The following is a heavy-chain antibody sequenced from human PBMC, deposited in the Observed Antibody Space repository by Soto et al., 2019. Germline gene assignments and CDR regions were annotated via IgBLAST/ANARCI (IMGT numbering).Heavy chain of an antibody. CDR3: TSLTVYYYYGMDV. CDR2: IRSKANSYAT. J-gene: IGHJ6*02. CDR1: GFTFSGSA. D-gene: IGHD4-4*01. Sequence: EVPLVESGGGLVQPGGSLKLSCAASGFTFSGSAMHWVRQASGKGLEWVGRIRSKANSYATAYAASVKGRFTISRDDSKNTAYLQMNSLKTEDTAVYYCTSLTVYYYYGMDVWGQGTTVTVSS. V-gene: IGHV3-73*02.